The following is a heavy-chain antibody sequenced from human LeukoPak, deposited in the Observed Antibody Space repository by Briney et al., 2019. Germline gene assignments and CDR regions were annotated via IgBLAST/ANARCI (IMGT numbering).Heavy chain of an antibody. J-gene: IGHJ4*02. Sequence: ASVTVSCKASGYTFSIYYLHWVRQAPGQGLEWMGVINPNGGSTTYAQKFQDRVTMTRETSTSTVYMELSTLRSEDTAFYYCARDPEANWAFFDYWGQGTLLTVS. CDR2: INPNGGST. D-gene: IGHD7-27*01. CDR3: ARDPEANWAFFDY. V-gene: IGHV1-46*01. CDR1: GYTFSIYY.